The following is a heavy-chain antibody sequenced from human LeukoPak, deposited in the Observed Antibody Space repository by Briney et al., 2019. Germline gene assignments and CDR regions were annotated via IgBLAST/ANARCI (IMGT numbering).Heavy chain of an antibody. CDR1: GYTFASYD. D-gene: IGHD3-3*01. J-gene: IGHJ6*02. V-gene: IGHV1-8*01. CDR3: ARGVSVPADYDFWSGYFYISGGMDV. CDR2: MDPNSGNT. Sequence: ASVKVSCKASGYTFASYDINWLRQATGQGLEWMGWMDPNSGNTVYAQKFQGRVTMTRNTSISTAYMELSSLRSEDTAVYYCARGVSVPADYDFWSGYFYISGGMDVWGQGTTVTVSS.